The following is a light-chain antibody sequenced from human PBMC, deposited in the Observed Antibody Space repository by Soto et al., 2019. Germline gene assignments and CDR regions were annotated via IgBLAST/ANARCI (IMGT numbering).Light chain of an antibody. Sequence: EIVMTQSPATLSVSPGERATLSCRASQSVSSNLAWDQQKPGQAPRLLIYGASTRATGIPARFSGSGSGTEFTLTISSLQSEDFAVYYCQQYNNWPLWTFGQGTKVEIK. CDR3: QQYNNWPLWT. CDR2: GAS. CDR1: QSVSSN. V-gene: IGKV3-15*01. J-gene: IGKJ1*01.